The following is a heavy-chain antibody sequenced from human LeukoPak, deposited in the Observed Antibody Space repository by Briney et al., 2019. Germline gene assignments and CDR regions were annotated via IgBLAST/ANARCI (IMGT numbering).Heavy chain of an antibody. CDR1: GGSISSYY. Sequence: PSETLSLTCTVSGGSISSYYWSWIRQPPGKGLEWIGYIYYSGSTNYNPSLKSRVTISEDTSKNQFSLKLSSVTAADTAVYYCARQGPLTGYYMGLDYWGQGTLVTVSS. J-gene: IGHJ4*02. CDR3: ARQGPLTGYYMGLDY. D-gene: IGHD3-9*01. CDR2: IYYSGST. V-gene: IGHV4-59*08.